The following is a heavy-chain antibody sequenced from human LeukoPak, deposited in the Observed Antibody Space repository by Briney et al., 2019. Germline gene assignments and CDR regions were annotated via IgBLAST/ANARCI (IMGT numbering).Heavy chain of an antibody. V-gene: IGHV4-4*07. CDR1: GGSISSYY. CDR3: ARDILGKYSNYGRPGGDWFDP. CDR2: IYTSGST. D-gene: IGHD4-11*01. J-gene: IGHJ5*02. Sequence: SETLSLTCTVSGGSISSYYWSWIRQPAGKGLEWIGRIYTSGSTNYNPSLKSRVTMSVDTSKNQFSLKLSSVTAADTAVYYCARDILGKYSNYGRPGGDWFDPWGQGTLVTVSS.